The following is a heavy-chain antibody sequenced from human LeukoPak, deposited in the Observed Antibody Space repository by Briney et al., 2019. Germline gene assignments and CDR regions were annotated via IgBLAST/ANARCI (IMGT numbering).Heavy chain of an antibody. V-gene: IGHV1-2*02. CDR2: INPNSGGT. Sequence: ASVTVSCKASGYTFTGYYMHWVRQAPGQGLEWMGWINPNSGGTNYAQKFQGRVTMTRDTSISTAYMELSRLRSDDTAVYYCASENYYDSSGYYAYNYWGQGTLVTVSS. J-gene: IGHJ4*02. CDR3: ASENYYDSSGYYAYNY. CDR1: GYTFTGYY. D-gene: IGHD3-22*01.